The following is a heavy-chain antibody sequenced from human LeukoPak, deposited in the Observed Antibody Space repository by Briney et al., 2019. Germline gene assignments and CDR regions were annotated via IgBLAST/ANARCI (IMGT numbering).Heavy chain of an antibody. Sequence: GGSLRLSGAASGFTFTDYWMSWVRQAPGKGLEWVAFIRKRGIETNYVDSVKGRFTITRDNARNSLFLQMNSLRAEDTAVYYCAREDGYCSGGNCYSYFVSWGQGTLVTVSS. CDR2: IRKRGIET. J-gene: IGHJ4*02. CDR1: GFTFTDYW. CDR3: AREDGYCSGGNCYSYFVS. D-gene: IGHD2-15*01. V-gene: IGHV3-7*01.